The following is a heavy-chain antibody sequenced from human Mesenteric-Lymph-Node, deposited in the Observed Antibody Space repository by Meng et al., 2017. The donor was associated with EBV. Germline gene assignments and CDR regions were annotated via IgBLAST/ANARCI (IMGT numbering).Heavy chain of an antibody. CDR3: TSGSGTYSPFAF. Sequence: QEQAAQSGAAVREPGSVVKVSCRAIGDTFNDYAVSSVPRAPGPGLEWMGGISPMFGTSGYAQKFQGRVTITADESTNTAYMELTSLRSEDTAIYFCTSGSGTYSPFAFWGQGTLVTVSS. J-gene: IGHJ4*02. D-gene: IGHD2-21*01. CDR1: GDTFNDYA. CDR2: ISPMFGTS. V-gene: IGHV1-69*01.